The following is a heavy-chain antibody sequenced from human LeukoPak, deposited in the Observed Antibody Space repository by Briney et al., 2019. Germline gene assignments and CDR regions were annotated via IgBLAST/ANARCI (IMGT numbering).Heavy chain of an antibody. D-gene: IGHD6-19*01. Sequence: GGSLRLSCAACGFTFSYYGINWVRQARGKGLEGVSFISNTSYYIYYADSVKGRFTIFRDNAKNSVYLQMNSLRVEDTAVYYCARDSSGWHDRCDYWGQGTLVTVSS. CDR2: ISNTSYYI. CDR1: GFTFSYYG. CDR3: ARDSSGWHDRCDY. J-gene: IGHJ4*02. V-gene: IGHV3-21*01.